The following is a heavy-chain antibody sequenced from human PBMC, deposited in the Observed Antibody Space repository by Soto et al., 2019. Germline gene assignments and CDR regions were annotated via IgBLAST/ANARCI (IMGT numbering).Heavy chain of an antibody. CDR1: GFSLRTSGVG. CDR2: IYWHDDK. V-gene: IGHV2-5*01. CDR3: AHSSRYYDLLTGQYFPINFDF. Sequence: QITLKESGPTLVHPTQTLTLTCTFSGFSLRTSGVGVGWIRQPPGKALEWLALIYWHDDKRYSPSLSNKLTLRKDTSKNQLVLTMTNMDPVDPATYDCAHSSRYYDLLTGQYFPINFDFWGRGTLVTVSS. J-gene: IGHJ4*02. D-gene: IGHD3-9*01.